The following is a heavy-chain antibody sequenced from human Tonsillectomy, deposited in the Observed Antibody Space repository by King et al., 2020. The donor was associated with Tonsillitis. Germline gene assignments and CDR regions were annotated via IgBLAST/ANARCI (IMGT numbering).Heavy chain of an antibody. CDR1: GGSISSGGFS. CDR3: ARGFPPLFGWAVGAFEY. V-gene: IGHV4-30-2*01. D-gene: IGHD3-10*01. J-gene: IGHJ4*03. Sequence: QLQESGSGLVKPSQTLSLTCAVSGGSISSGGFSWSWIRQPPGKGLEWIGSIYHSGSTYYNPSRKSRVTISVDRSKNQFSLKLSSVTAADTAVYYCARGFPPLFGWAVGAFEYWGQGTMVTLSS. CDR2: IYHSGST.